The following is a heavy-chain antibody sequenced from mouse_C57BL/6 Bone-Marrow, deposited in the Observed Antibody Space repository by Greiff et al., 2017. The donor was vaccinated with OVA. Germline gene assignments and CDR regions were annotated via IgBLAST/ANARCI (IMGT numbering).Heavy chain of an antibody. CDR2: IYPGSGNT. CDR3: GGAWFAY. J-gene: IGHJ3*01. CDR1: GYTFTDYY. V-gene: IGHV1-76*01. Sequence: QVQLQQSGAELVRPGASVKLSCKASGYTFTDYYINWVKQRPGQGLEWIARIYPGSGNTYYNEKFKGKATLTAEKSSSTAYMQLSSLTSEDSAVYFCGGAWFAYWGQGTLVTVSA.